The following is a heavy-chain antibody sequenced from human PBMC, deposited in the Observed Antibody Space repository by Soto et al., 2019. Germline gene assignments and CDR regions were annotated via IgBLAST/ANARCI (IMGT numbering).Heavy chain of an antibody. CDR1: GFSLSTSGVG. Sequence: QITLKESGPPLVKPTQTLTLTCTFSGFSLSTSGVGVGWIRQPPGKALEWLALIYWDDDKRYSPSLKSRLTITKDTSKNQLVLTTTNMDPVDTATYYCAHRLGVRGLNWFDPWGQGTLVTVSS. J-gene: IGHJ5*02. CDR3: AHRLGVRGLNWFDP. CDR2: IYWDDDK. V-gene: IGHV2-5*02. D-gene: IGHD3-10*01.